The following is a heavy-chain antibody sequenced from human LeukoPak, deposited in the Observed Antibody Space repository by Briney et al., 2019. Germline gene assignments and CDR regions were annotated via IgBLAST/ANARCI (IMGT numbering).Heavy chain of an antibody. D-gene: IGHD3-3*01. CDR1: GFTFSSYA. CDR2: ISSSGGST. CDR3: ASSRYDFQNWFDP. Sequence: GGSLRLSCAASGFTFSSYAMSWVRQAPGKGLEWVSGISSSGGSTYYADSVKGRFTISRDNSKNTLYLQMNSLRAEDTAVYYCASSRYDFQNWFDPWGQGTLVTVSS. J-gene: IGHJ5*02. V-gene: IGHV3-23*01.